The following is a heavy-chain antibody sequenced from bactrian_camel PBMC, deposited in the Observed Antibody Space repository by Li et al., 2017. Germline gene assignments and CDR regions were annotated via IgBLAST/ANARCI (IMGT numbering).Heavy chain of an antibody. J-gene: IGHJ4*01. V-gene: IGHV3S67*01. CDR2: IDRAGTT. CDR3: AADNIYCGTGFAY. CDR1: GYTFNTY. Sequence: VQLVESGGGSALAGGSVRLSCAASGYTFNTYSWFHQAPGKDHELVARIDRAGTTWYRDSVKDRFTISKDNAKNTLYLQMNSLKSEDTAMYYCAADNIYCGTGFAYWGQGTQVTVTS. D-gene: IGHD7*01.